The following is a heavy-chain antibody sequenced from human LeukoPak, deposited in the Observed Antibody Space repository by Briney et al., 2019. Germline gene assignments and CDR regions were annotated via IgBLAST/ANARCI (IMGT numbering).Heavy chain of an antibody. CDR1: GYSFTDYY. CDR2: INPNNGGT. Sequence: ASVKVSCKASGYSFTDYYMHWVRQAPGQGLEWMGWINPNNGGTNYEQKFQGRVTMTRDTSISTVYIELSRLTSDDTSVYYCARDASRTTAPDDYWGQGTPVTVSS. J-gene: IGHJ4*02. V-gene: IGHV1-2*02. D-gene: IGHD1-1*01. CDR3: ARDASRTTAPDDY.